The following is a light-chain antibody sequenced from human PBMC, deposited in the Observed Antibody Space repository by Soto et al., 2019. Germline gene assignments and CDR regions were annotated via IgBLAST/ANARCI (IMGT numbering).Light chain of an antibody. J-gene: IGKJ1*01. Sequence: IVLTQSPGTLSLSPGGRATLSCRASQSVSRNYVAWYQQKPGQAPRLLIYGASSRASGIPARFSGSGSGTEFTLIISSLQSEDSAVYYCQQYNSWLWTFGQGTKVDIK. CDR2: GAS. CDR3: QQYNSWLWT. CDR1: QSVSRNY. V-gene: IGKV3-20*01.